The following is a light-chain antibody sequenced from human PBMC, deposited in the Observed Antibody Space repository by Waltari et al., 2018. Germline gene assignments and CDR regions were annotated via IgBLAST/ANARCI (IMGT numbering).Light chain of an antibody. V-gene: IGLV3-10*01. J-gene: IGLJ2*01. CDR2: EDV. CDR1: ALPKQS. Sequence: SYDLTQPPSVSVSPGQTARITCPGDALPKQSAYWYQQKSGQAPVQVIYEDVKRPSGIPERFSGSSSGTMVTLTISGAQVEDEADYYCYSTDSSGNVQVFGGGTKLTVL. CDR3: YSTDSSGNVQV.